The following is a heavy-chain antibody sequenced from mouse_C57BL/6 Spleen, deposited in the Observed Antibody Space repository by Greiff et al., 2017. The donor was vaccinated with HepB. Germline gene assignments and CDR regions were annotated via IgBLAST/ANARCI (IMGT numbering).Heavy chain of an antibody. Sequence: VQLQQPGAELVRPGTSVKLSCKASGYTFTSYWMHWVKQRPGQGLEWIGVIDPSDSYTNYNQKFKGKATLTVDTSSSTAYMQLSSLTSEDSAVYYCARGSTMVTTTEYYFDYWGQGTTLTVS. CDR1: GYTFTSYW. J-gene: IGHJ2*01. D-gene: IGHD2-2*01. CDR2: IDPSDSYT. CDR3: ARGSTMVTTTEYYFDY. V-gene: IGHV1-59*01.